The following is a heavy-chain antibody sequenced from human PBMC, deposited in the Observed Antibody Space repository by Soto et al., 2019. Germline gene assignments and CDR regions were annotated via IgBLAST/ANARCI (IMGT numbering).Heavy chain of an antibody. CDR1: GGIHSSLT. V-gene: IGHV1-46*01. CDR2: INPSGGST. CDR3: ARDWGFLYGMDV. D-gene: IGHD3-16*01. J-gene: IGHJ6*02. Sequence: ASVKVSCKASGGIHSSLTFSWVRQAPGQGLEWMGIINPSGGSTSYAQKFQGRVTMTRDTSTSTVYMELSSLRSEDTAVYYCARDWGFLYGMDVWGQGTTVTVSS.